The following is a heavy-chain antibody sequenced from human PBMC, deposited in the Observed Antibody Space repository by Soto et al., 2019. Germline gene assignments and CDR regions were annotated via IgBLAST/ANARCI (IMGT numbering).Heavy chain of an antibody. Sequence: PGGSLRLSCAASGFTLSSYGMHWVRQAPGKGLEWVAVIWYDGSNKYYADSVKGRFTISRDNSKNTLYLQMNSLRAEDTAVYYCARGYDIVATMVVGFDYWGQGTLVTVSS. V-gene: IGHV3-33*01. CDR1: GFTLSSYG. CDR2: IWYDGSNK. D-gene: IGHD5-12*01. CDR3: ARGYDIVATMVVGFDY. J-gene: IGHJ4*02.